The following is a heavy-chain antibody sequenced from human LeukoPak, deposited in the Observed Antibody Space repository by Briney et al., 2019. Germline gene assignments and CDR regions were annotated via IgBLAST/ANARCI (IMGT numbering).Heavy chain of an antibody. CDR2: TDQHGSEI. CDR3: TRDRLGKPGPDI. Sequence: GGSLRFSCASSGFTFNNHWMRWVRLAPGKGLEWVASTDQHGSEIHYVDSAKGRFTISRDNARNSLFLQMNSLRAEDTAVYFCTRDRLGKPGPDIWGQGTLVTVSS. V-gene: IGHV3-7*04. CDR1: GFTFNNHW. J-gene: IGHJ3*02. D-gene: IGHD7-27*01.